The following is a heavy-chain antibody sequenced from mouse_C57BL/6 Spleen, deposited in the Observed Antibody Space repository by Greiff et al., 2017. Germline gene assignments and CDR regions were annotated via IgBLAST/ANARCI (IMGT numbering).Heavy chain of an antibody. Sequence: QVQLQQPGAELVKPGASVKLSCKASGYTFTSYWMHWVKQRPGQGLEWIGMIHPNRGSTNYNEKFKSKATLTVDKSSSTAYMQLSSLTSEDSAVYYCATYDYDGGFAYWGQGTLVTVSA. CDR3: ATYDYDGGFAY. D-gene: IGHD2-4*01. V-gene: IGHV1-64*01. J-gene: IGHJ3*01. CDR1: GYTFTSYW. CDR2: IHPNRGST.